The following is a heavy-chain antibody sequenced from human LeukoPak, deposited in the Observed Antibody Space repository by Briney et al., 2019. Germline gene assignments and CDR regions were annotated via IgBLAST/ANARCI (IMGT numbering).Heavy chain of an antibody. Sequence: PSETLSLTCAVYGGSFSGYYWSWISQPPGKGLEWIGEINHSGSTNYNPSLKSRVTISVDTSKNQFSLKLSSVTAADTAVYYCARGEGGDYYNWFDPWGQGTLVTVSS. CDR2: INHSGST. J-gene: IGHJ5*02. CDR1: GGSFSGYY. V-gene: IGHV4-34*01. D-gene: IGHD4-17*01. CDR3: ARGEGGDYYNWFDP.